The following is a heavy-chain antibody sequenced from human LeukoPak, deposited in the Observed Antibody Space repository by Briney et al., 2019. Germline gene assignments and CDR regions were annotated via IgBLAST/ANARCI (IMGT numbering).Heavy chain of an antibody. CDR3: ARGDPIAAAGTGFYYYYYGMDV. D-gene: IGHD6-13*01. CDR1: GFTFSSYA. Sequence: PGGSLRLSCAASGFTFSSYAMHWVRQAPGKGLEWVAVISYDGSNKYYADSVKGRFTISRDNSKNTLYLQMNSLRAEDTAVYYCARGDPIAAAGTGFYYYYYGMDVWGQGTTVTVSS. J-gene: IGHJ6*02. CDR2: ISYDGSNK. V-gene: IGHV3-30-3*01.